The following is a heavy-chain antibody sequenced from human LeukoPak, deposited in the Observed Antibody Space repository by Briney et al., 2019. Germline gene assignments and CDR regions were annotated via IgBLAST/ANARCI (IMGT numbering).Heavy chain of an antibody. CDR1: GYTFTGYY. J-gene: IGHJ6*02. Sequence: ASVKVSCKASGYTFTGYYMHWVRQAPGQGLEWMGWISAYNGNTNYAQKLQGRVTMTTDTSTSTAYMGLRSLRSDDTAVYYCARIQRKRGYSYGPHYYYYYGMDVWGQGTTVTVSS. D-gene: IGHD5-18*01. V-gene: IGHV1-18*04. CDR2: ISAYNGNT. CDR3: ARIQRKRGYSYGPHYYYYYGMDV.